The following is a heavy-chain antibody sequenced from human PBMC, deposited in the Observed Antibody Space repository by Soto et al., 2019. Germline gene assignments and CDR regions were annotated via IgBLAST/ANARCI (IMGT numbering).Heavy chain of an antibody. V-gene: IGHV4-4*07. CDR3: ARDPPRTDSSGYLRAFDI. Sequence: PSETLSLTCTVSGGSISSYYWSWIRQPAGKGLEWIGRIYTSGSTNYNPSLKSRVTMSVDTSKNQFSLKLSSVTAADTAVYYCARDPPRTDSSGYLRAFDIWVQGXRVTV. CDR2: IYTSGST. J-gene: IGHJ3*02. CDR1: GGSISSYY. D-gene: IGHD3-22*01.